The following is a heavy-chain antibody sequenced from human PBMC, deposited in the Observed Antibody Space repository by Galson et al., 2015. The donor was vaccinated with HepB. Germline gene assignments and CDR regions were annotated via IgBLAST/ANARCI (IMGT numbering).Heavy chain of an antibody. Sequence: SVKVSCKASGGTFSSYAISWVRQAPGQGLEWMGRIIPILGIANYAQKFQGRVTITADKSTSTAYMELSSLRSEDTAVYYCARRATSGWYFDLWGRGTLVTVSS. D-gene: IGHD1-26*01. J-gene: IGHJ2*01. CDR2: IIPILGIA. CDR1: GGTFSSYA. CDR3: ARRATSGWYFDL. V-gene: IGHV1-69*04.